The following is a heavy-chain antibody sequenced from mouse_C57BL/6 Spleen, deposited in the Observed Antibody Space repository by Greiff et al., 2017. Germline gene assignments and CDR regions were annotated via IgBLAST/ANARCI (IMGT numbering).Heavy chain of an antibody. D-gene: IGHD2-3*01. J-gene: IGHJ2*01. CDR2: IYPGDGDT. Sequence: VKLMESGPELVKPGASVKISCKASGYAFSSSWMNWVKQRPGKGLEWIGRIYPGDGDTNYNGKFKGKATLTADKSSSTAYMQLSSLTSEDSAVYFCARSAYDYLDYWGQGTTLTVSS. CDR1: GYAFSSSW. CDR3: ARSAYDYLDY. V-gene: IGHV1-82*01.